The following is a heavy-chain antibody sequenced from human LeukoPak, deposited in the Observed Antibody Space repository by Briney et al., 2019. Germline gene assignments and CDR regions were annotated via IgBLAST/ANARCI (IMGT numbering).Heavy chain of an antibody. V-gene: IGHV1-18*04. J-gene: IGHJ4*02. Sequence: ASVTVSCKASGYTFGSYGINWVRQAPGQGLEWMGWISAYNGKTNYAQKYEGRVTMTTDTSTTTAYMELRSLTSDDTAVYYCARDGARISMLRGGLDYWGQGTLVTVSS. CDR2: ISAYNGKT. D-gene: IGHD2-8*01. CDR3: ARDGARISMLRGGLDY. CDR1: GYTFGSYG.